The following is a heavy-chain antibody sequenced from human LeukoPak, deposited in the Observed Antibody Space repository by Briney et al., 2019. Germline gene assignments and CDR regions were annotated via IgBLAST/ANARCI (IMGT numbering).Heavy chain of an antibody. CDR3: AKDSLYSDYTTYFDY. CDR2: ISYDGSNK. Sequence: PGGSLRLSCAASGFTFSSYGMHWVRQAPGKGLEWVAVISYDGSNKYYAHSVKGRFTISRDNSKNTLYLQMNSLRAEDTAVYYCAKDSLYSDYTTYFDYWGQETLVTVSS. CDR1: GFTFSSYG. V-gene: IGHV3-30*18. D-gene: IGHD3-16*02. J-gene: IGHJ4*02.